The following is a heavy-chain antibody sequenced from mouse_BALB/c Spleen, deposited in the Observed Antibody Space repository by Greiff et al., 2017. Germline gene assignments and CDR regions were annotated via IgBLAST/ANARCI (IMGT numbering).Heavy chain of an antibody. CDR1: GFSLTDYG. J-gene: IGHJ4*01. V-gene: IGHV2-6-5*01. CDR2: IWGGGST. D-gene: IGHD2-14*01. CDR3: AKGSRRYDAYAMDY. Sequence: VKVVESGPGLVAPSQSLSITCTVSGFSLTDYGVSWIRQPPGKGLEWLGVIWGGGSTYYNSALKSRLSISKDNSKSQVFLKMNSLQTDDTAMYYCAKGSRRYDAYAMDYWGQGTSVTVSA.